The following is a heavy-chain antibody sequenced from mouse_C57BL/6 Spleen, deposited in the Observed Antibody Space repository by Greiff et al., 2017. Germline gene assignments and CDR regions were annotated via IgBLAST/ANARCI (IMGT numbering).Heavy chain of an antibody. V-gene: IGHV5-9-1*02. CDR1: GFTFSSYA. CDR3: TRVRITTVEQRYFDV. CDR2: ISSGGDYI. Sequence: EVKLVESGEGLVKPGGSLKLSCAASGFTFSSYAMSWVRQTPEKRLEWVAYISSGGDYIYYADTVKGRFTISRDNARNTLYLQMSSLKSEDTAMYYCTRVRITTVEQRYFDVWGTGTTVTVSS. J-gene: IGHJ1*03. D-gene: IGHD1-1*01.